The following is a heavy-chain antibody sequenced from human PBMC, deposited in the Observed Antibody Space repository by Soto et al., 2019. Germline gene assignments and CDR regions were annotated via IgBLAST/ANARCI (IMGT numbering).Heavy chain of an antibody. D-gene: IGHD2-8*01. V-gene: IGHV3-53*01. CDR3: ARKSDSSPVPEADGV. Sequence: EAQLVESGGGLVQTGESLRLSCAASGFSVGSNYMTWVRQSPGKGLEWVSLIYSNGDTDYADSVKGRFSISRDNFKNTLYLQMNNLRAEDTAVYHCARKSDSSPVPEADGVWGRGTLVTVSS. CDR2: IYSNGDT. CDR1: GFSVGSNY. J-gene: IGHJ4*02.